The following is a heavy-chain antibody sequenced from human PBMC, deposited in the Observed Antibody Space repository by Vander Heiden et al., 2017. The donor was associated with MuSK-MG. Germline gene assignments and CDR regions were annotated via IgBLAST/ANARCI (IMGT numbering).Heavy chain of an antibody. V-gene: IGHV1-69*01. CDR2: IIPIFGTA. Sequence: YDISWVRQAPGQGLEWMGGIIPIFGTANYAQKFQGRVTITADESTSTAYMELSSLRSEDTAVYYCARVDYYGSGSYSTNYYYYYGMDVWGQGTTVTVSS. J-gene: IGHJ6*02. CDR1: YD. D-gene: IGHD3-10*01. CDR3: ARVDYYGSGSYSTNYYYYYGMDV.